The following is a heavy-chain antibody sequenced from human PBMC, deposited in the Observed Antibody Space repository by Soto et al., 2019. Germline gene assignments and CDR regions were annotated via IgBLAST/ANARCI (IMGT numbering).Heavy chain of an antibody. V-gene: IGHV1-3*01. CDR2: INAGNGNT. J-gene: IGHJ2*01. CDR3: ARPNSRGPYWYFDL. CDR1: GYTFTSYA. Sequence: ASVKVSCRASGYTFTSYAMHWVRQAPGQRLEWMGWINAGNGNTKYSQKFQGRVTITRDTSASTAYMELSSLRSEDTAVYYCARPNSRGPYWYFDLWGRGTLVTVSS. D-gene: IGHD3-22*01.